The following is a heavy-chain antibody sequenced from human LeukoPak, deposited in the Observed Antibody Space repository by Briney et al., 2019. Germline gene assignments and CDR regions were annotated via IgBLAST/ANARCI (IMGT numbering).Heavy chain of an antibody. CDR1: GGSISSSSYY. CDR3: ARQGGSYYYDSSGQRFDP. CDR2: IYYSGST. V-gene: IGHV4-39*01. Sequence: SETLSLTCTVSGGSISSSSYYWGWIRQPPGKGLEWIGSIYYSGSTYYNPSLKSRVTISVDTSKNQFSLKLSTVTAADTAVYYCARQGGSYYYDSSGQRFDPWGQGTLVTVSS. J-gene: IGHJ5*02. D-gene: IGHD3-22*01.